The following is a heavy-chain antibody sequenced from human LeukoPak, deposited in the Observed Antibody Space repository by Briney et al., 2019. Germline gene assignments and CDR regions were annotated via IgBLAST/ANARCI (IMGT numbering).Heavy chain of an antibody. CDR1: GGSISSSSYY. CDR3: ASGDDPLLVDY. J-gene: IGHJ4*02. V-gene: IGHV4-61*05. CDR2: IYYSGST. Sequence: SETLSLTCTVSGGSISSSSYYWGWIRQPPGKGLEWIGYIYYSGSTNYNPSLKSRVTISVDTSKNQFSLKLSSVTAADTAVYYCASGDDPLLVDYWGQGTLVTVSS. D-gene: IGHD5-24*01.